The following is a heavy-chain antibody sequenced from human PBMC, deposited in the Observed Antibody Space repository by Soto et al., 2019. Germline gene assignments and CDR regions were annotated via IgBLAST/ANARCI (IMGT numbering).Heavy chain of an antibody. V-gene: IGHV5-51*01. CDR2: IYPGDSDT. CDR1: GYSFTSYW. J-gene: IGHJ6*01. Sequence: GESLRLFCPGAGYSFTSYWLGCVRQMPGKGLEWMGIIYPGDSDTRYSPSFQGQVTISADKSISTAYLQWSSLKASDTAMYYCARRPPSYYGMDVWGQGTTVTVSS. CDR3: ARRPPSYYGMDV.